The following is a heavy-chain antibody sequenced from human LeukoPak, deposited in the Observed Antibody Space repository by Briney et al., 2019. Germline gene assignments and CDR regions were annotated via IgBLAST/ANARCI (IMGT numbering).Heavy chain of an antibody. CDR3: ARDREGIVVPDDAFDI. V-gene: IGHV3-33*08. CDR1: GFTFSSYG. J-gene: IGHJ3*02. D-gene: IGHD3-22*01. CDR2: IWYDGSNK. Sequence: GGSLRLSCAASGFTFSSYGMHWVRQAPGKGLEWVAVIWYDGSNKYYADSVKGRFTISRDNSKNTLYLQMNSLRAEDTAVYYCARDREGIVVPDDAFDIWGQGTMVTASS.